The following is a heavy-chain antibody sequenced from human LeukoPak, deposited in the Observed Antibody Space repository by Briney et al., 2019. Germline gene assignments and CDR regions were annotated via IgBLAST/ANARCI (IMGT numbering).Heavy chain of an antibody. CDR3: ARDFVARLDY. CDR2: ISGSSSYI. D-gene: IGHD2-15*01. Sequence: GSLRLSCAASGFTFSSYSMNWVRQAPGKGLEWVSSISGSSSYIYYADSVKGRFTISRDNAKNSLYLQMNSLRAEDTAVYYCARDFVARLDYWGQGTLVTVSS. CDR1: GFTFSSYS. V-gene: IGHV3-21*01. J-gene: IGHJ4*02.